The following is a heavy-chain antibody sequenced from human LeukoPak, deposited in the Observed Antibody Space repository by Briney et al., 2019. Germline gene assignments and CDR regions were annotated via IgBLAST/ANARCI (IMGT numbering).Heavy chain of an antibody. V-gene: IGHV1-69*01. CDR3: ARVILEWSFYFDY. J-gene: IGHJ4*02. Sequence: GSSVKVSCKASGGTFSSYAISWVRQAPGQGLEWMGGIIPIFGTANYAQKFQGRVTITADEPTSTAYMELSSLRSEDTAVYYCARVILEWSFYFDYWGQGTLVTVSS. CDR1: GGTFSSYA. D-gene: IGHD3-3*01. CDR2: IIPIFGTA.